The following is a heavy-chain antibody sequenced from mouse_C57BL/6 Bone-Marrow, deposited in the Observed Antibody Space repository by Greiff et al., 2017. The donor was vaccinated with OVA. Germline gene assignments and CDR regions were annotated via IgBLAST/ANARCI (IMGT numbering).Heavy chain of an antibody. CDR1: GYTFTRYW. Sequence: QVQLQQPGAELVKPGASVKLSCKASGYTFTRYWMQWVKQRPGQGLEWIGEIDPSDSYTNYNQKFKGKATLTVDTSSSTAYMQLSSLTSEDSAVYYCAILTTVVDWYFDVWGTGTTVTVSS. J-gene: IGHJ1*03. V-gene: IGHV1-50*01. CDR2: IDPSDSYT. D-gene: IGHD1-1*01. CDR3: AILTTVVDWYFDV.